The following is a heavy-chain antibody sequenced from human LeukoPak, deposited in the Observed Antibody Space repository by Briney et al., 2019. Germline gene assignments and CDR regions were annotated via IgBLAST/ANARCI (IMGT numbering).Heavy chain of an antibody. D-gene: IGHD3-10*01. CDR2: IYYSGST. J-gene: IGHJ5*02. CDR3: ARMVRANWFDP. CDR1: GGSISSYY. V-gene: IGHV4-59*01. Sequence: SETLSLTCTVSGGSISSYYWSWIRQPPGKGLEWIGYIYYSGSTNYNPSLKSRVTISVDTSKNQFSLKLSSVTAADTAVYYCARMVRANWFDPWGQGTLVTVPS.